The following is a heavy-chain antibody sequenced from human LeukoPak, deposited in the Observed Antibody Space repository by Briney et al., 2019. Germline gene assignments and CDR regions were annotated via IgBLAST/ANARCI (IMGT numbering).Heavy chain of an antibody. CDR2: LYYSGSA. Sequence: PSQTLSLTCTVSGGSISSGGYYWSWIRQHPGRGLEWIGYLYYSGSAYYNPSLKSRVTISVDTSKNQFSLKLSSVIAADTAVYYCAREGDCSSTSCYHFDYWGQGTLVTVSS. CDR3: AREGDCSSTSCYHFDY. D-gene: IGHD2-2*01. J-gene: IGHJ4*02. V-gene: IGHV4-31*03. CDR1: GGSISSGGYY.